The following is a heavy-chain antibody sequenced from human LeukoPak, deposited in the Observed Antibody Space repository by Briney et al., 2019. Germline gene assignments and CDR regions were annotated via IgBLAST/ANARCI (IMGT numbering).Heavy chain of an antibody. CDR1: GFTFSSYS. V-gene: IGHV3-48*04. CDR2: ISSSGSTI. CDR3: ARVLMTINYDSGDTLDY. J-gene: IGHJ4*02. D-gene: IGHD4-17*01. Sequence: GGSLRLSCAASGFTFSSYSMNWVRQAPGKGLEWVSYISSSGSTIYYADSVKGRFTISRDNAKNSLYQQMNSLRAEDTAVYYCARVLMTINYDSGDTLDYWGQGTLVTVSS.